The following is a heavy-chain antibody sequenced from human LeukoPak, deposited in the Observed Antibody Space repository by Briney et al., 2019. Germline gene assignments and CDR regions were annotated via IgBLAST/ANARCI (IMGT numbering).Heavy chain of an antibody. CDR2: IYYSGST. Sequence: PSETLSLTCTVSGGSISSYYWSWIRQPPGKGLEWIGYIYYSGSTNYNPSLKSRVTISVDTSKNQFSLKLSSVTAADTAVYYCARGGTLVVVVPAAIEYWGQGTLVTVSS. V-gene: IGHV4-59*12. D-gene: IGHD2-2*01. J-gene: IGHJ4*02. CDR3: ARGGTLVVVVPAAIEY. CDR1: GGSISSYY.